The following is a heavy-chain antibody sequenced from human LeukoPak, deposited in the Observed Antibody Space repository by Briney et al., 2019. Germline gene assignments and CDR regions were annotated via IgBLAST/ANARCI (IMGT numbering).Heavy chain of an antibody. V-gene: IGHV3-23*01. CDR1: GFTFSSYA. CDR3: AKDLAVAGTVGYFQH. D-gene: IGHD6-19*01. CDR2: ISGSGGST. Sequence: GGSLRLSCAASGFTFSSYAMSWVRQAPGKGLEWVSAISGSGGSTYYADSVKSRFTISRDNSKNTLYLQMNSLRAEDTAVYYCAKDLAVAGTVGYFQHWGQGTLVTVSS. J-gene: IGHJ1*01.